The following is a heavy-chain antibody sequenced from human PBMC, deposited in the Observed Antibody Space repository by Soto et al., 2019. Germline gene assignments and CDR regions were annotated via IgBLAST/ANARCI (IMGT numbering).Heavy chain of an antibody. V-gene: IGHV1-8*01. CDR2: MNPNSGNT. J-gene: IGHJ5*02. D-gene: IGHD6-19*01. CDR3: ARALPGIAVNWFDP. Sequence: ASVKGSCKAAGYAFTSYDINCVRQSTGQGLEWMGWMNPNSGNTGYAQKFQGRVTMTRNTSISTAYMELSSLRSEDTAVYYCARALPGIAVNWFDPWGQGTLVTVSS. CDR1: GYAFTSYD.